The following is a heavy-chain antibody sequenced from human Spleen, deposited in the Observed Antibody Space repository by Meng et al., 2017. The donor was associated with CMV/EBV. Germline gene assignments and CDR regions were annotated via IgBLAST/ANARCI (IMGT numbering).Heavy chain of an antibody. CDR2: IYYSRIT. D-gene: IGHD3-22*01. J-gene: IGHJ4*02. Sequence: TCTVSGGSISSAVYSWSWFRQHPRKGLEVIGYIYYSRITFYIPSLKSRLTISVDTSKNQFSLKLSSVTAADTAVYYCAKYDSSGYYNWGQGTLVTVSS. CDR1: GGSISSAVYS. CDR3: AKYDSSGYYN. V-gene: IGHV4-31*03.